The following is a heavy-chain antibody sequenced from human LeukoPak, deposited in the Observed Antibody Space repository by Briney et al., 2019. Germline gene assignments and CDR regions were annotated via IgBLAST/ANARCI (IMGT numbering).Heavy chain of an antibody. CDR3: ARGGRDYYDSSGYYLGYFQH. D-gene: IGHD3-22*01. CDR1: GFTFSSYA. Sequence: AGSLRLSCAASGFTFSSYAMHWVRQAPGKGLEWVAVISYDGSNKYYADSGKGRFTISRDNSKNTLYLQMNSLRAEDTAVYYCARGGRDYYDSSGYYLGYFQHWGQGTLVTVSS. V-gene: IGHV3-30*04. CDR2: ISYDGSNK. J-gene: IGHJ1*01.